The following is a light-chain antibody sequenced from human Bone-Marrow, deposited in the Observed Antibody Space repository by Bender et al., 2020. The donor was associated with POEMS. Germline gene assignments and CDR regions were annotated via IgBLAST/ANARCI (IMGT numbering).Light chain of an antibody. CDR3: SSYISSSTRPYV. J-gene: IGLJ1*01. Sequence: QSALTQPAPVSGSPGQSITVSCTGTSTDVGGYNLVSWYQQLPGKAPKLLIYEGSKRPSGVPDRFSGSKSGNTASLTVSGLQADDEADYYCSSYISSSTRPYVFGTGTKVTVL. V-gene: IGLV2-14*02. CDR1: STDVGGYNL. CDR2: EGS.